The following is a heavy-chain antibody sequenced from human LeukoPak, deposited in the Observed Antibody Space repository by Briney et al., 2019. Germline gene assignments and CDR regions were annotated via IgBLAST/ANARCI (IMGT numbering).Heavy chain of an antibody. D-gene: IGHD3-16*01. CDR3: ARMGYYYYYMDV. V-gene: IGHV6-1*01. CDR2: TYYRSKWYN. CDR1: GDSVSSNSAA. J-gene: IGHJ6*03. Sequence: SQTLSLTCAISGDSVSSNSAAWNWIRQSPSRGLEWLGRTYYRSKWYNDYAVSVKSRITINPDTSKNQFSLKLSSVTAADTAVYYCARMGYYYYYMDVWGKGTTVTISS.